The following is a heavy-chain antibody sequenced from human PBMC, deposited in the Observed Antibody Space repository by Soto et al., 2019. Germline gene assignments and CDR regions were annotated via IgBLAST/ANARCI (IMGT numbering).Heavy chain of an antibody. CDR1: GFTFSSYE. J-gene: IGHJ4*02. V-gene: IGHV3-48*03. Sequence: GSLRLSCAASGFTFSSYEMHWVRQAPGKGLEWISYISSSGTGTYYADSVRGRFTMSRDNTKNSVSLQMYSLRAEDTAIYYCVRDLHEPLAADALREANWGQGTLVTVSS. CDR2: ISSSGTGT. CDR3: VRDLHEPLAADALREAN. D-gene: IGHD4-17*01.